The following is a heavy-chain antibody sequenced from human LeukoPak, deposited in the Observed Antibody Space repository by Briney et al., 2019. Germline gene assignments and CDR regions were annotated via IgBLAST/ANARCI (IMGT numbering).Heavy chain of an antibody. Sequence: SETLSLXCTVSGGSISSYYWRWIRQPPGKGGEWIGYIYYSRTTNYNPSLKSRVTISVDTSKNQFSLKLSSVTAADTAVYYCARAVDYYDRVDYWGQGTLVTVSS. CDR3: ARAVDYYDRVDY. D-gene: IGHD3-22*01. CDR2: IYYSRTT. V-gene: IGHV4-59*01. CDR1: GGSISSYY. J-gene: IGHJ4*02.